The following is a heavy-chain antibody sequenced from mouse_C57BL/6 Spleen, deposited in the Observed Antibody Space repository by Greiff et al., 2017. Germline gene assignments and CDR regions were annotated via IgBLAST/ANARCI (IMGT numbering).Heavy chain of an antibody. CDR1: GYTFTSYG. D-gene: IGHD2-2*01. V-gene: IGHV1-58*01. CDR2: IYLGNGYT. J-gene: IGHJ1*03. CDR3: ARSSRDGYDDWYFDV. Sequence: EVQLVESGAELVRPGSSVKMSCKTSGYTFTSYGINWVKQRPGQGLEWIGYIYLGNGYTEYNEKFKGKATLTSDTSSSTAYMQLSSLTSEDSAIYFCARSSRDGYDDWYFDVWGTGTTVTVSS.